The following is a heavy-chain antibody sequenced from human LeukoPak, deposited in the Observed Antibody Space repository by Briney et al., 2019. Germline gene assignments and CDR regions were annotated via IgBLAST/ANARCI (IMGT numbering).Heavy chain of an antibody. V-gene: IGHV3-64*01. J-gene: IGHJ6*03. D-gene: IGHD4-17*01. CDR1: GFTISSYA. CDR3: ARGYRDYGDGGYYYYMDV. Sequence: GGSLRLSCAASGFTISSYAMHWVRQVPGKGLEYVSAISSNGGSTYYANSVKGRFTISRNNSKNTLYLQMGSLRAEDMAVYYCARGYRDYGDGGYYYYMDVWGKGTTVTVSS. CDR2: ISSNGGST.